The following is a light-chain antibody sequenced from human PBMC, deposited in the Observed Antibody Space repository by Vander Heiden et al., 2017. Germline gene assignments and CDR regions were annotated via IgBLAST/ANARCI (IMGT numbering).Light chain of an antibody. J-gene: IGLJ3*02. CDR2: RDT. Sequence: SYDLTQPLPVSVAPGQTARIACGGDTIGTKSVHWYHQRPGQAPVLVIYRDTNRPSGIPERFSGSNSGNTATLTIGGSQAGDEGDYFCQVWDRNAVVFGGGTKLTVL. CDR3: QVWDRNAVV. V-gene: IGLV3-9*01. CDR1: TIGTKS.